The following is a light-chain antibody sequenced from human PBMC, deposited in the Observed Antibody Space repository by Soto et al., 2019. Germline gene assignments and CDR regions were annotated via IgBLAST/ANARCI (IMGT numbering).Light chain of an antibody. J-gene: IGKJ1*01. V-gene: IGKV3-15*01. CDR2: GAS. CDR3: QQFNNWPPWT. CDR1: QNVGNN. Sequence: EIVMTQSPATLSVSPGERATLSCRASQNVGNNLVWYQQKPGQAPRLLIYGASTRAAGIPDKCSGSGPGTEFTLTISGLQSDDFALYYCQQFNNWPPWTFGQGTKVDIK.